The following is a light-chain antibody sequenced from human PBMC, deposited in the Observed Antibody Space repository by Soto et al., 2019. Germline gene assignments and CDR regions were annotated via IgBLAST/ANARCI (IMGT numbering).Light chain of an antibody. J-gene: IGKJ2*01. Sequence: VVMTQSPLSLPVTLGQPASLSCRSSPSLAYFDGNTYLNWFRRRPGHSPRRLIYQVSNRDAGEPSRLSGSGSGSDFTLKTRRVEAVDVGVYYCKQGTHWPPDTFARRTKLEIK. CDR3: KQGTHWPPDT. V-gene: IGKV2-30*01. CDR2: QVS. CDR1: PSLAYFDGNTY.